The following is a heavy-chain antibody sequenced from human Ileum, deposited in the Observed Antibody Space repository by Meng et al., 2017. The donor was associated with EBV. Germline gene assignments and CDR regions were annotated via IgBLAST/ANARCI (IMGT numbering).Heavy chain of an antibody. J-gene: IGHJ4*02. CDR3: ARDSVIAAGSYCDY. Sequence: QFHLVESGAEVKQPGASVKVSCKASGFTFTDYVIQWVRQAPGQRPEWMGWIIVGTGRTEYSQNLQGRVTITWDTSASTAYMELSSLRSEDTAVYYCARDSVIAAGSYCDYWGQGALVTVSS. V-gene: IGHV1-3*01. CDR2: IIVGTGRT. CDR1: GFTFTDYV. D-gene: IGHD6-13*01.